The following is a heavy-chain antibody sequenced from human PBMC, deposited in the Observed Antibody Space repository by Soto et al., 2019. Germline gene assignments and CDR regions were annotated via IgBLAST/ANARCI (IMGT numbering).Heavy chain of an antibody. D-gene: IGHD6-13*01. V-gene: IGHV4-34*01. Sequence: QVQLQQWGAGLLKPSETLSLTCAVYGGSFSGYYWSWIRQPPGKGLEWIGEINHSGSTNYNPSLKVRVPISVDTSKNQFPLQLSSVTPPDTAVYYCAKIAAAGMGYYYYGMDVWGQGTTVTVSS. CDR3: AKIAAAGMGYYYYGMDV. CDR2: INHSGST. CDR1: GGSFSGYY. J-gene: IGHJ6*02.